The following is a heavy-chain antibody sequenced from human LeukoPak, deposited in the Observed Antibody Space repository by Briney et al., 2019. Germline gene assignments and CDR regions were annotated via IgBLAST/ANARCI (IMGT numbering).Heavy chain of an antibody. CDR3: AKPISGGLAVTADWFHP. CDR1: GFAFSVYA. Sequence: GGSLRLSCTASGFAFSVYAMSWLRQPPGKGLEWVSTINANSGTTSYAASVRGRFTISRDNSKNTLYLRLNTLRADDTATYYCAKPISGGLAVTADWFHPWGQGTLVVVSS. D-gene: IGHD6-19*01. CDR2: INANSGTT. V-gene: IGHV3-23*01. J-gene: IGHJ5*01.